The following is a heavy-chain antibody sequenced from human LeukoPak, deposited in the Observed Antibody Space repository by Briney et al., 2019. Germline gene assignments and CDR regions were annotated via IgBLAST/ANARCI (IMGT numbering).Heavy chain of an antibody. CDR2: IYHSGST. CDR1: GYSISSGYY. CDR3: ARDYIMFDYYYMDV. Sequence: PSETLSLTCTVSGYSISSGYYWGWIRQPPGKGLEWIATIYHSGSTYYNPSLQSRVAISVDTSKNQFPLRLRSVTAADTAVYYCARDYIMFDYYYMDVWGRGTTVTVSS. J-gene: IGHJ6*03. D-gene: IGHD2-8*01. V-gene: IGHV4-38-2*02.